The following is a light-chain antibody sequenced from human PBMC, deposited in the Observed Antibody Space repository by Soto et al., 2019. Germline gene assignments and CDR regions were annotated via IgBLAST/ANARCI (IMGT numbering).Light chain of an antibody. Sequence: EIVLTQSPGTLPLSPGERATLSCRASQSVSSSYLAWYQQKPGQAPRLLIYDASTRATVIPARFSGSGSGTEFTLTISSLQSEDFAVYYCQQYNDWPPITFGQGTRLEIK. J-gene: IGKJ5*01. V-gene: IGKV3-15*01. CDR3: QQYNDWPPIT. CDR1: QSVSSSY. CDR2: DAS.